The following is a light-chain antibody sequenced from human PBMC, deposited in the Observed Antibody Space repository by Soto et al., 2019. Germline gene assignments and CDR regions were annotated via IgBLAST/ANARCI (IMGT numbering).Light chain of an antibody. V-gene: IGKV3-11*01. CDR1: QSVSSY. CDR3: QQRSNWSSIT. Sequence: EIVLTQSPATLSLSPGERATLSCRASQSVSSYLACYQQKPGQAPRLLIYDASNRATGIPARFSGSGSGTDFTLTISSLEPEDCAVYYCQQRSNWSSITFGQGTRLEIK. J-gene: IGKJ5*01. CDR2: DAS.